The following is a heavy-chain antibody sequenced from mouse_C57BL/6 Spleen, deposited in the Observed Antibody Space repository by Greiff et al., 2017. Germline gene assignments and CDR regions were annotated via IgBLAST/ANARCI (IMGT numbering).Heavy chain of an antibody. CDR2: IYPGDGDT. J-gene: IGHJ4*01. Sequence: QVQLQQSGAELVKPGASVQISCKASGYAFSSYWMNWVKQRPGKGLEWIGQIYPGDGDTNYNGKFKGKATLTADKSSSTAYMQLSSLTSEDSAVYFCARGDYGTVYAMDYWGQGASVTVSS. V-gene: IGHV1-80*01. CDR3: ARGDYGTVYAMDY. CDR1: GYAFSSYW. D-gene: IGHD1-1*01.